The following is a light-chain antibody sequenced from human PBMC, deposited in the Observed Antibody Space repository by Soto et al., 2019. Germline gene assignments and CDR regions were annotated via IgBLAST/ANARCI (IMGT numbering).Light chain of an antibody. CDR1: QSVRSNY. J-gene: IGKJ2*01. CDR2: GAS. V-gene: IGKV3-20*01. CDR3: QQYGGSPYT. Sequence: EIVLTQSPGTLSLSPGERATLSCRASQSVRSNYLAWYQQKPGQAPRLLIYGASSRATGIPDRFSGTGSGTDFTLHLSRLEPEDFAVYYCQQYGGSPYTFGQGTKLEIK.